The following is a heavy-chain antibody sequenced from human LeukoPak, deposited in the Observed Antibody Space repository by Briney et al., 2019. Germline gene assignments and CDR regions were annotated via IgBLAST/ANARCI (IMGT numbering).Heavy chain of an antibody. CDR3: AREEYSNGYYYMDV. CDR1: GFTFSSYA. V-gene: IGHV3-30-3*01. CDR2: ISYDGSNK. D-gene: IGHD4-11*01. J-gene: IGHJ6*03. Sequence: GRSLRLSCAASGFTFSSYAMHWVRQAPGKGLEWVAVISYDGSNKYYADSVKGRFIISRDNSKNTLYLQMNSLRAEDTAVYYCAREEYSNGYYYMDVWGKGTTVTVSS.